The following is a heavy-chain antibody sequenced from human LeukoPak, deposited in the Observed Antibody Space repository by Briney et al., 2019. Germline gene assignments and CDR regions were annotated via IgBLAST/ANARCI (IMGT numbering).Heavy chain of an antibody. CDR2: ISGSGGYT. Sequence: PGGSLRLSCAASGFTFSSYAMSWVRQAPGKGLEWVSTISGSGGYTYYTASVKGRFTISRDNSKNTVYLQMNSLRAEDTAVYYCVKEIIYGSGFYWGQGTLVTVSS. J-gene: IGHJ4*02. CDR3: VKEIIYGSGFY. V-gene: IGHV3-23*01. CDR1: GFTFSSYA. D-gene: IGHD3-10*01.